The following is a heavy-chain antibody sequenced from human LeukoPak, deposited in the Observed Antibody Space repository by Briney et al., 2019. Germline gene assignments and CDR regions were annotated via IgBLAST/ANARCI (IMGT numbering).Heavy chain of an antibody. Sequence: GGSLRLSCAASGFTFSSYSMNWVRQAPGKGLEWVSSISSSSSYIYYADSVKGRFTISRDNAKNSLYLQMNGLRAEDTAVYYCASLPSMVRGVMDAFDIWGQGTMVTVSS. CDR1: GFTFSSYS. J-gene: IGHJ3*02. D-gene: IGHD3-10*01. V-gene: IGHV3-21*01. CDR3: ASLPSMVRGVMDAFDI. CDR2: ISSSSSYI.